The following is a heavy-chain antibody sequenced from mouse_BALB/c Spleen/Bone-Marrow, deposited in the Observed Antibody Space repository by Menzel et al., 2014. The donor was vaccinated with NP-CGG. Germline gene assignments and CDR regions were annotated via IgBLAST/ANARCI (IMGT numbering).Heavy chain of an antibody. CDR3: ARKGWLLFDY. V-gene: IGHV5-6-5*01. J-gene: IGHJ2*01. Sequence: DVQLVESGGGLVKPGGSLKLSCAASGFTFSXYGMSWVRQTPEKRLEWVASISGGGSTYYPDNVKGRFTISRDNARNILYLQMSGLRSEDTAMYYCARKGWLLFDYWGQGTTLTVSS. D-gene: IGHD2-3*01. CDR1: GFTFSXYG. CDR2: ISGGGST.